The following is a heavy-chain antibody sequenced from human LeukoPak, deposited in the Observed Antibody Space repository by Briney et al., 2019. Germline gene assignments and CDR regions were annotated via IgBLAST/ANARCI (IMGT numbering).Heavy chain of an antibody. V-gene: IGHV1-18*01. CDR3: ARSLTVRGVICWLDY. J-gene: IGHJ4*02. CDR1: GYTFTSYG. Sequence: ASVKVSCKASGYTFTSYGISWVRQAPGQGLEWMGWISAYNGNTNYAQKLQGRVTMTTDTSTSTAYMELRSLRSDDTAVYYCARSLTVRGVICWLDYWGQGTLVTVSS. D-gene: IGHD3-10*01. CDR2: ISAYNGNT.